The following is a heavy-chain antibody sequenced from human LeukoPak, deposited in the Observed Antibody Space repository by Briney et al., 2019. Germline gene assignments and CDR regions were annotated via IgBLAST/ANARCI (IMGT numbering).Heavy chain of an antibody. CDR1: GRSISGSY. Sequence: SQSLSLTCTVAGRSISGSYWNWIRQPPRKGLEYIGYIYYSGATNYIPSLKSRVSISVDTSKNQFSLKLNSVTTADTAIYYCARADPYSGYDFDYWGQGNLVTVSS. D-gene: IGHD5-12*01. CDR3: ARADPYSGYDFDY. J-gene: IGHJ4*02. V-gene: IGHV4-59*01. CDR2: IYYSGAT.